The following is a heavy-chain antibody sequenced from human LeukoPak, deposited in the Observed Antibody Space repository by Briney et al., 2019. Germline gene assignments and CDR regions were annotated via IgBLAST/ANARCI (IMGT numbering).Heavy chain of an antibody. D-gene: IGHD2-2*01. CDR3: AKDIPAHI. CDR2: LSGSGGST. J-gene: IGHJ3*02. Sequence: GRSLRLSCAASGFTFSSYAMSWARQAPGKGLEWVYDLSGSGGSTYYADSVKGRFTISRDNSKNTLHLQMNSLRAEDTAVYYCAKDIPAHIWGQGTMVTVSS. CDR1: GFTFSSYA. V-gene: IGHV3-23*01.